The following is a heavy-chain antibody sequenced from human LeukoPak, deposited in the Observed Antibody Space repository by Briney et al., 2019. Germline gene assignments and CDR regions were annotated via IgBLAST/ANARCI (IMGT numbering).Heavy chain of an antibody. CDR2: IYSGGST. J-gene: IGHJ4*02. CDR1: GFTVSSNY. Sequence: PGGSLRLSCAASGFTVSSNYMSWVRQAPGKGLEWVSVIYSGGSTYYSDSVKGRFTVSRDNSKNTLYLQMNSLRAEDTAVYYCARVEEGHFDYWGQGTLVTGSS. V-gene: IGHV3-53*01. CDR3: ARVEEGHFDY.